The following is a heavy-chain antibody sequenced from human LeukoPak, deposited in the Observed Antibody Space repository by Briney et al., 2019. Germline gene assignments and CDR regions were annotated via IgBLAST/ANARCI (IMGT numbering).Heavy chain of an antibody. Sequence: KPSETLSLTCTVSGGSISSYYWSWLRQPPGKGLEWIGYIYYSGSTNYNPSLKSRVTISVDTSKNQFSLKLSSVTAADTAVYYCARGIAAGDDAFDIWGQGTMVTVSS. J-gene: IGHJ3*02. CDR1: GGSISSYY. CDR3: ARGIAAGDDAFDI. V-gene: IGHV4-59*01. D-gene: IGHD6-13*01. CDR2: IYYSGST.